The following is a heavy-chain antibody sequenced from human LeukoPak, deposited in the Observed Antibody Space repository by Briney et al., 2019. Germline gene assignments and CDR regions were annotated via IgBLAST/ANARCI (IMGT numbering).Heavy chain of an antibody. CDR2: INHSGST. V-gene: IGHV4-34*01. Sequence: PSDTLSLNCAVYGGSFSGYYLSWIRQPPGKGLEWFGEINHSGSTNYNPSLKSRVTISVDTSKNQFSLKLSSVTAADTAVYYCASGHCSSTSCDNWFDPWGQGTLVTVSS. J-gene: IGHJ5*02. CDR1: GGSFSGYY. D-gene: IGHD2-2*01. CDR3: ASGHCSSTSCDNWFDP.